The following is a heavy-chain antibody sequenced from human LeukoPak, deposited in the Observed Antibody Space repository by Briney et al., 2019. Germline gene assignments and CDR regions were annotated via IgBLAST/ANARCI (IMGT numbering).Heavy chain of an antibody. CDR2: IYHSGST. V-gene: IGHV4-4*02. CDR1: GGSISSSNW. J-gene: IGHJ3*02. CDR3: ARVGRYCSSTSCYTPLGRKKNAFDI. Sequence: SGTLSLTCAVSGGSISSSNWSSWVRQPPGKGLEWIGEIYHSGSTNYNPSLKSRVTISVDKSKNQFSLKLSSVTAADTAVYYCARVGRYCSSTSCYTPLGRKKNAFDIWGQGTMVTVSS. D-gene: IGHD2-2*02.